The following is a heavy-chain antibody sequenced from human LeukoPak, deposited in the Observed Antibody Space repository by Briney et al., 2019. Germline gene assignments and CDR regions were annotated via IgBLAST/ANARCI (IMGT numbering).Heavy chain of an antibody. J-gene: IGHJ4*02. CDR2: ISWNSGSI. CDR1: GFTFDDYA. D-gene: IGHD6-19*01. CDR3: AKDRAIFGSGWYYFDY. V-gene: IGHV3-9*03. Sequence: GGSLRLSCAASGFTFDDYAMHWVRQAPGKGLEWVSGISWNSGSIGYADSVKGRFTISRDNAENSLYLQMNSLRAEDMALYYCAKDRAIFGSGWYYFDYWGQGTLVTVSS.